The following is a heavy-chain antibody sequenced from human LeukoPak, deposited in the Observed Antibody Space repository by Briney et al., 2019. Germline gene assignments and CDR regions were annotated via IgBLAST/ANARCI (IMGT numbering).Heavy chain of an antibody. CDR2: INPNSGGT. CDR1: GYTFTSYY. J-gene: IGHJ1*01. V-gene: IGHV1-2*02. CDR3: ARALYYDSSGYYSSSYYYFQH. D-gene: IGHD3-22*01. Sequence: GASVKVSCKASGYTFTSYYLHWVRQAPGQGLEWVGWINPNSGGTNYAQKFQGRVTMTRDTSISTAYMELSRLRSDDTAEYYCARALYYDSSGYYSSSYYYFQHWGQGTLVTVSS.